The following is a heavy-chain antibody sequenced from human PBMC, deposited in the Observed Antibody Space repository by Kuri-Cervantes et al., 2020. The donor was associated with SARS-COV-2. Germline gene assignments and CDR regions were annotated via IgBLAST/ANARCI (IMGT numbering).Heavy chain of an antibody. D-gene: IGHD2-21*01. V-gene: IGHV3-30*18. J-gene: IGHJ4*02. Sequence: GEFLKISCAASGFTFSSYGMHWVRQAPGKGLEWVAVISYDGSNKYYADSVKGRFTISRDNSKNTLYLQMNSLRAEDTAVYYCAKDLCGGDCPPLDYWGQGTLVTVSS. CDR3: AKDLCGGDCPPLDY. CDR2: ISYDGSNK. CDR1: GFTFSSYG.